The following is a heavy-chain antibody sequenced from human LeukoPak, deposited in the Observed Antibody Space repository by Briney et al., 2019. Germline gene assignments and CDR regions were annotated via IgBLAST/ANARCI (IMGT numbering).Heavy chain of an antibody. CDR2: INHSGST. Sequence: PSETLSLTCAVYGGSFSGYYWSWIRQPPGKGLEWIGEINHSGSTNYNPSLKSRVTISVGTSKNQFSLKLSSVTAADTAVYYCARGLYYYDSSGYYPSIPYYYYYYMDVWGKGTTVTVSS. CDR1: GGSFSGYY. D-gene: IGHD3-22*01. V-gene: IGHV4-34*01. J-gene: IGHJ6*03. CDR3: ARGLYYYDSSGYYPSIPYYYYYYMDV.